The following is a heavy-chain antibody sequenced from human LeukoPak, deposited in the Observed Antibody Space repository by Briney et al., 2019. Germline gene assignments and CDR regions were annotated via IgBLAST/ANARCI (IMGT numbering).Heavy chain of an antibody. CDR2: IYHSGST. J-gene: IGHJ4*02. CDR1: GGSISSGGYY. V-gene: IGHV4-30-2*01. Sequence: PSETLSLTCTVSGGSISSGGYYWSWIRQPPGKGLEWIGYIYHSGSTYYNPSLKSRVTISVDRSKNQFSLKLSSVTAADTAVYYCARNGYSHDLVFWGQGTLVTVSS. D-gene: IGHD5-18*01. CDR3: ARNGYSHDLVF.